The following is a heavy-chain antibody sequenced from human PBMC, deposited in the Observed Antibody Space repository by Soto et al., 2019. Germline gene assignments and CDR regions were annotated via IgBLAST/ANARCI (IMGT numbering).Heavy chain of an antibody. D-gene: IGHD6-13*01. J-gene: IGHJ3*02. CDR2: IKQDGSEK. CDR1: GFTFSSYW. V-gene: IGHV3-7*01. CDR3: ARDVLYSSSWYAFDI. Sequence: GGSLRLSCAASGFTFSSYWMSWVRQVPGKGLEWVANIKQDGSEKYYVDSVKGRFTISRDNAKNSLSLQMNSLRAEDTAVYSCARDVLYSSSWYAFDIWGQVKMVNVSS.